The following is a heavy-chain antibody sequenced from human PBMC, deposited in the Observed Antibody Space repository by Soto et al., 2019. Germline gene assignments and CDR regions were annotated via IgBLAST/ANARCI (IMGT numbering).Heavy chain of an antibody. Sequence: QVQLVQSGAEVKKPGASVKVSCKASGYTFTSYGISWVRQAPGQGLEWMGWISTYNGNTNFAQKLQGRVTMTTDTSTTTAYMGLRSLRSDDTAVYYCARLRRDGYNYYFDYWGQGTLVIVSS. D-gene: IGHD5-12*01. V-gene: IGHV1-18*01. CDR3: ARLRRDGYNYYFDY. J-gene: IGHJ4*02. CDR2: ISTYNGNT. CDR1: GYTFTSYG.